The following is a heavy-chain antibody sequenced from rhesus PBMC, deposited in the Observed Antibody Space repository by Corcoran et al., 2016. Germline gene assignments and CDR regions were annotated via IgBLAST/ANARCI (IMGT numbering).Heavy chain of an antibody. CDR3: ARDTVSTAFDY. CDR1: GGSISSSYYY. Sequence: QVQLQESGPGLVKPSETLSLTCAVSGGSISSSYYYWTWIRQAPGKGLEWIGYISYSGSTTYTPSLKSRVTISRDTSKNQFSLKLSSVTAADTAVYFCARDTVSTAFDYWGQGVLVTVSS. V-gene: IGHV4-122*02. CDR2: ISYSGST. J-gene: IGHJ4*01. D-gene: IGHD4-23*01.